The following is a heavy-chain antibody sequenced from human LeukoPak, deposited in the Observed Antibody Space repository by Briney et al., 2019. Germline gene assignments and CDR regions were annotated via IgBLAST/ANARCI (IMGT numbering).Heavy chain of an antibody. CDR3: AKDYRGLWNGPPFYYYMDI. D-gene: IGHD3-3*01. CDR2: IQYDGTNK. CDR1: GFSFNTYG. Sequence: GGSLRLSCVASGFSFNTYGMHWVRQAPGKGLEWVACIQYDGTNKNYADSVKGRFTISRDNSDNTLFLQMNSLRAEDTAMFYCAKDYRGLWNGPPFYYYMDIWGKGTTVTVSS. V-gene: IGHV3-30*02. J-gene: IGHJ6*03.